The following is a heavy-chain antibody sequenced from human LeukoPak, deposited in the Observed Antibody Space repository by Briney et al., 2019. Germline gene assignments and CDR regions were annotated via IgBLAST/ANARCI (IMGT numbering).Heavy chain of an antibody. J-gene: IGHJ6*02. D-gene: IGHD6-19*01. CDR2: IYYSGST. CDR3: ARRIAVAGTSYYYYGMDV. Sequence: SETLSLTCTVSGGSISSYYWSWIRQPPGKGLEWIGYIYYSGSTNYNPSLKSRVTISVDTSKNQFSLKLSSVTAADTAVYYCARRIAVAGTSYYYYGMDVWGQGTTVTVSS. V-gene: IGHV4-59*08. CDR1: GGSISSYY.